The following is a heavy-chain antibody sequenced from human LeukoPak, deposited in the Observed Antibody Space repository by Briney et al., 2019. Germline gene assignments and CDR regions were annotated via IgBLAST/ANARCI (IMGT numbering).Heavy chain of an antibody. D-gene: IGHD7-27*01. V-gene: IGHV3-48*01. CDR1: GFTVSSYS. CDR3: ARDPESNWGWDLDY. Sequence: PGGSLRLSCAASGFTVSSYSMNWVRQVPGKGLEWVSHISSSGSMIWYGESVKGRFTISTDSAKNSLHLQMNSLRAEDTAVYYCARDPESNWGWDLDYWGQGTLVTVSS. CDR2: ISSSGSMI. J-gene: IGHJ4*02.